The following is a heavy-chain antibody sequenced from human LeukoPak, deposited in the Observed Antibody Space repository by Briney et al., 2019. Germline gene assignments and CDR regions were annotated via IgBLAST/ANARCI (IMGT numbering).Heavy chain of an antibody. Sequence: PSETLSLTCTVSGGSISSYYWSWIRQPAGKGLEWIGRIYTSGSTNYNPSLKSRVTMSVDTSKNQFSLKLSSVTAADTAVYHCAREDRPPNYYYYMDVWGKGTTVTVSS. CDR3: AREDRPPNYYYYMDV. D-gene: IGHD2-15*01. V-gene: IGHV4-4*07. CDR1: GGSISSYY. J-gene: IGHJ6*03. CDR2: IYTSGST.